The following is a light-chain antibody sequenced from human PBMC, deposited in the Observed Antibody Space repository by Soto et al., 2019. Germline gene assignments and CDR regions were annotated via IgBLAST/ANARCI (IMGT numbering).Light chain of an antibody. Sequence: DIQMTQSPSSLSASVGDRVTITCRASQDIANSLDWFQQKPGKAPKTLIYDASRLHCGVPSKFSGGGSGTDFTLTISSLQPEDFATYYCVQYNSYPRTFVQGTKVDI. V-gene: IGKV1-16*02. CDR2: DAS. CDR3: VQYNSYPRT. CDR1: QDIANS. J-gene: IGKJ1*01.